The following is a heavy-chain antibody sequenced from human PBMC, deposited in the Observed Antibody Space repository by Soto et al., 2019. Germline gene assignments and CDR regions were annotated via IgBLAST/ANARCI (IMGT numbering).Heavy chain of an antibody. J-gene: IGHJ4*02. Sequence: SETLSLTCAVSGPAISSISYYWGWIRQPPGKGLEWIGSIYYSGSTYYNPSLKSRVTISVDTSKNQFSLKLSSVTAADTAVYYCARGFTTVVTVDYWGQGTLVTVS. CDR2: IYYSGST. D-gene: IGHD4-4*01. V-gene: IGHV4-39*01. CDR1: GPAISSISYY. CDR3: ARGFTTVVTVDY.